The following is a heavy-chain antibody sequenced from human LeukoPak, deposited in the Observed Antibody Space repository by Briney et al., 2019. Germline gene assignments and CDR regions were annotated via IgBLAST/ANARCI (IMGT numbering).Heavy chain of an antibody. CDR2: MNPNSGDT. Sequence: ASVKVSRKASGYTFTSYDINWVRQATGQGLEWMGWMNPNSGDTGYAQKFQGRVTMTRNTSISTAYMEPSSLRSEDTAVYYCARKKPGYYDFWSGYSVDFDYWGQGTLVTVSS. CDR1: GYTFTSYD. CDR3: ARKKPGYYDFWSGYSVDFDY. D-gene: IGHD3-3*01. J-gene: IGHJ4*02. V-gene: IGHV1-8*01.